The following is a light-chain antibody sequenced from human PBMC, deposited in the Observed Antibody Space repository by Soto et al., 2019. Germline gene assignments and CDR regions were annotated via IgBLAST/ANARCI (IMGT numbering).Light chain of an antibody. CDR3: LQHHSSPYT. CDR2: AAS. V-gene: IGKV1-17*01. J-gene: IGKJ2*01. Sequence: DIQMTQSPSSLSASVGDTVTITCRASQAIRNDLGWYQQKPGEAPKSLIYAASYLQDGVPSRFSGSGSGTEFTFTISSLQPEDFGSYYCLQHHSSPYTFGQGTKMEI. CDR1: QAIRND.